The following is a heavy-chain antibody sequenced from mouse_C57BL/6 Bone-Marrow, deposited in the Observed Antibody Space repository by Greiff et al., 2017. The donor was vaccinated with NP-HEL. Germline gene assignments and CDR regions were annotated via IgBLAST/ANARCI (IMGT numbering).Heavy chain of an antibody. CDR3: TRDPPSDYYGSSYGYFGV. J-gene: IGHJ1*03. Sequence: EVMLVESGAGLVKPGGSLKLSCAASGFTFSSYAMSWVRQTPEKRLEWVAYISSGGDYIYYADTVKGRFTISRDNARNTLYLQMRSLKSEDTAMYYCTRDPPSDYYGSSYGYFGVWGTGTTVTVSS. CDR2: ISSGGDYI. V-gene: IGHV5-9-1*02. D-gene: IGHD1-1*01. CDR1: GFTFSSYA.